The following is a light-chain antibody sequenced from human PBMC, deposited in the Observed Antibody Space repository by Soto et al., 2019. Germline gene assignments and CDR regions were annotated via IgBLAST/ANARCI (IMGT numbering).Light chain of an antibody. CDR2: GPS. V-gene: IGKV3-20*01. CDR3: QQYDTSPLT. CDR1: QSVSSSY. Sequence: DIVLTQSPGTLSLSPGERATLSCRASQSVSSSYLAWYQQKPGQAPRLLIYGPSNRATGIPDRFSGSGSATDFTLTISRLEPEDFAVYYCQQYDTSPLTFGGGTK. J-gene: IGKJ4*01.